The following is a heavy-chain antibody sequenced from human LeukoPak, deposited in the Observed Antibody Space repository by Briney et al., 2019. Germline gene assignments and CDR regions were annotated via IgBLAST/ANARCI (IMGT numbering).Heavy chain of an antibody. J-gene: IGHJ5*02. CDR1: GGSFSGYY. CDR3: ARGYYYGSGITYNWFDP. CDR2: INHSGST. V-gene: IGHV4-34*01. Sequence: PSETLSLTCAVYGGSFSGYYWSWIRQPPGKGLEWIGEINHSGSTNYNPSLKSRVTISVDTSKNQFSLKLSSVTATDTAVYYCARGYYYGSGITYNWFDPWGQGTLVTVSS. D-gene: IGHD3-10*01.